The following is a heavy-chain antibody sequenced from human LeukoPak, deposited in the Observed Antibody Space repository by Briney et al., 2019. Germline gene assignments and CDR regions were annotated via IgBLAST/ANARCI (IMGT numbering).Heavy chain of an antibody. J-gene: IGHJ6*02. CDR1: GYTFTGYY. CDR3: ARDFPDCSSTSCPVRSYYYYGMDV. V-gene: IGHV1-2*06. D-gene: IGHD2-2*01. CDR2: INPNSGGT. Sequence: ASVKVSCKASGYTFTGYYMHWVRQAPGQGLEWMGRINPNSGGTNYAQKFQGRVTMTRDTSISTAYMELSRLRSEDTAVYYCARDFPDCSSTSCPVRSYYYYGMDVWGQGTTVTVSS.